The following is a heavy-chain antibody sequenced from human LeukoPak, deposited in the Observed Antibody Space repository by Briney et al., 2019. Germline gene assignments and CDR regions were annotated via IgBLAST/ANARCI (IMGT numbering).Heavy chain of an antibody. CDR3: WGEKSAPYSSSVFYY. Sequence: KPSENVSRKATVSGGSVNSYYWRWLPQPPGKGRKGFMYLYYSGSPNYHPSLNSLATISVNTFKTHYSLKLSSLTAADTAFYYCWGEKSAPYSSSVFYYWGEETLVTVSS. D-gene: IGHD6-6*01. V-gene: IGHV4-59*02. CDR2: LYYSGSP. CDR1: GGSVNSYY. J-gene: IGHJ4*02.